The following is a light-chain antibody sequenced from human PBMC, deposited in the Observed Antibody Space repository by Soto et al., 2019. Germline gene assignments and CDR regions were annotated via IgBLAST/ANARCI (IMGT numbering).Light chain of an antibody. Sequence: SALNQPASVSGSPGQSITISCTGTSSDVGGYNYVSWYQQHPGKAPKLMIYDVSNRPSGVSNRFSGSKSGNTASLTISGLQAEDEADYYCSSYTSSSTLSYVFGTGTKVTVL. CDR2: DVS. V-gene: IGLV2-14*01. CDR1: SSDVGGYNY. CDR3: SSYTSSSTLSYV. J-gene: IGLJ1*01.